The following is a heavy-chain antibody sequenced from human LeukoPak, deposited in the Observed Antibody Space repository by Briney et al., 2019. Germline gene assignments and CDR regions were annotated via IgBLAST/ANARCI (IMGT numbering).Heavy chain of an antibody. J-gene: IGHJ6*03. V-gene: IGHV1-69*05. CDR2: IIPIFGTA. CDR1: GGTLISYA. D-gene: IGHD5-18*01. Sequence: SSVNVSCKASGGTLISYAISWLRQAPGQGLDWMGGIIPIFGTANYEQKFKGRVTITTDESTSTAYMELSRLRSGDTAVYYCARGTAMDLYYYYMDVWGKGTTVTVPS. CDR3: ARGTAMDLYYYYMDV.